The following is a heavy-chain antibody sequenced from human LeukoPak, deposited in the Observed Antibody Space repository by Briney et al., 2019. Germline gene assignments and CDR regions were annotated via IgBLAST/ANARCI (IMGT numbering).Heavy chain of an antibody. CDR3: AKDWSAAH. CDR1: GFTFA. J-gene: IGHJ4*02. CDR2: ISVGGAKT. D-gene: IGHD2-15*01. Sequence: GGSLRLSCAASGFTFAMTWVRQATGKGLEWVSAISVGGAKTHYADSVRGRFTISRDDSKKTLYLQMSSLRAEDTAVYYCAKDWSAAHWGQGTLVTVSS. V-gene: IGHV3-23*01.